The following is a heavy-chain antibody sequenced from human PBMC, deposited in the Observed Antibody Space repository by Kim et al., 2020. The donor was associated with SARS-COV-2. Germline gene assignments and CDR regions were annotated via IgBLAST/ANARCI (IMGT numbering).Heavy chain of an antibody. D-gene: IGHD3-9*01. CDR3: ARVRDYDILTGYYMCYFDY. Sequence: ASVKVSFKASGYTFTSYGISWVRQAPGQGLEWMGWISAYNGNTNYAQKLQGRVTMTTDTSTSTAYMELRSLRSDDTAVYYCARVRDYDILTGYYMCYFDYWGQGTLVTVSS. J-gene: IGHJ4*02. V-gene: IGHV1-18*04. CDR2: ISAYNGNT. CDR1: GYTFTSYG.